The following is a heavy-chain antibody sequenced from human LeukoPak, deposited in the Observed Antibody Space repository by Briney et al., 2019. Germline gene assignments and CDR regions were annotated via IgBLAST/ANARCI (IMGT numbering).Heavy chain of an antibody. CDR2: IYYSGST. V-gene: IGHV4-31*03. J-gene: IGHJ3*02. Sequence: PSQTLSLTCTVSGGSISSGGYYWSWIRQHPGKGLEWIGYIYYSGSTYYNPSLKSRVTISVDTSKNQFSLKPSSVTAADTAVYYCASLYYDSSGYYLPDAFDIWGQGTMVTVSS. D-gene: IGHD3-22*01. CDR1: GGSISSGGYY. CDR3: ASLYYDSSGYYLPDAFDI.